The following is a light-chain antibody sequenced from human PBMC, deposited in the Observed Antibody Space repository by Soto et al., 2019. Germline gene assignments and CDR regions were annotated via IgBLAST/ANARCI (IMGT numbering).Light chain of an antibody. J-gene: IGLJ3*02. CDR3: QTWGTGLWV. CDR1: SGHSSYA. CDR2: LNSDGSH. V-gene: IGLV4-69*02. Sequence: QLVLTQSPSASASLGASVKFTCTLSSGHSSYAIAWHQQQPEKGPRFLMKLNSDGSHSKGDGIPDRFSGSSSGAERYLTISSLQSEDEADYYCQTWGTGLWVFGGGTKLTVL.